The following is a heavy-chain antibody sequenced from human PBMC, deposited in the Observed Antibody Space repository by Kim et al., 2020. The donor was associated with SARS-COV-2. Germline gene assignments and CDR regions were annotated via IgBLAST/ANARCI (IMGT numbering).Heavy chain of an antibody. V-gene: IGHV4-34*01. D-gene: IGHD3-9*01. CDR2: INHSGST. CDR1: GGSFSGYY. J-gene: IGHJ3*02. Sequence: SETLSLTCAVYGGSFSGYYWSWIRQPPGKGLEWIGEINHSGSTNYNPSLKSRVTISVDTSKNQFSLKLSSVTAADTAVYYCARGGLRYFDWSRPYAFDIWGQGTMVTVSS. CDR3: ARGGLRYFDWSRPYAFDI.